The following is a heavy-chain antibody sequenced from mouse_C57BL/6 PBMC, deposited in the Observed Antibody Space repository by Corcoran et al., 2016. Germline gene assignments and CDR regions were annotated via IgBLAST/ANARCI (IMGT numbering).Heavy chain of an antibody. V-gene: IGHV1-26*01. J-gene: IGHJ1*03. CDR2: INPNNGGT. CDR1: GYTFTDYY. CDR3: ARRYYYGSSDRYFDV. D-gene: IGHD1-1*01. Sequence: EVQLPQSGPELVKPGASVKISCKASGYTFTDYYMNWVKQSHGKSLEWIGDINPNNGGTSYNQKFKGKATLTVDKSSSTAYMELRSLTSEDSAVYYCARRYYYGSSDRYFDVWGTGTTVTVSS.